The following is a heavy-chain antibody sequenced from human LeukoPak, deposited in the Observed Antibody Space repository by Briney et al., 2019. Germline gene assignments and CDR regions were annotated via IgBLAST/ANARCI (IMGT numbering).Heavy chain of an antibody. CDR3: ATHNCSSTSCQAEAYYYYGMDV. CDR2: INHSGST. Sequence: PSETLSLTCAVYGGSFSGYYWSWIRQPLGKGLEWIGEINHSGSTNYNPSLKSRVTISVDTSKNQFSLKLSSVTAADTAVYYCATHNCSSTSCQAEAYYYYGMDVWGQGTTVTVSS. CDR1: GGSFSGYY. D-gene: IGHD2-2*01. V-gene: IGHV4-34*01. J-gene: IGHJ6*02.